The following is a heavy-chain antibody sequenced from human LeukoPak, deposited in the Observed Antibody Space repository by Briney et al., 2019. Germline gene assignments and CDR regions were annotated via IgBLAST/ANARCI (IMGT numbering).Heavy chain of an antibody. V-gene: IGHV3-23*01. D-gene: IGHD3-10*01. Sequence: QSGGSLRLSCAASGFTFSSYGMSWVRQAPGKGLEWVSGISGSGGCTYFADSVKGRFTISRDNSKNTLYLQMNSLRAEDTAVYYCAKDAQYSFGSGIYFDYWGQGTLVTVSS. CDR3: AKDAQYSFGSGIYFDY. J-gene: IGHJ4*02. CDR2: ISGSGGCT. CDR1: GFTFSSYG.